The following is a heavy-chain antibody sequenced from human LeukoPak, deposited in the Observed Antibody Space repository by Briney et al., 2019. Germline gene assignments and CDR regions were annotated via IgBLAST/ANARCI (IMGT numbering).Heavy chain of an antibody. J-gene: IGHJ4*02. CDR2: INWNGGST. Sequence: PGGSLRLSCIASGCIFDDYGMRWAQQSRGQGFDWGPRINWNGGSTGYVDSVKGRFTISRDNGKNSLYLQMNSLRVEDTAFYYCARDVSWGTSYFDYWGQGILVTVSS. V-gene: IGHV3-20*04. D-gene: IGHD1-1*01. CDR3: ARDVSWGTSYFDY. CDR1: GCIFDDYG.